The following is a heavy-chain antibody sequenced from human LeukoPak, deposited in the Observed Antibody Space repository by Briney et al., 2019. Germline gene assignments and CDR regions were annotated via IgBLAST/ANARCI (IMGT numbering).Heavy chain of an antibody. V-gene: IGHV4-59*02. D-gene: IGHD3-16*02. CDR3: ARLNLKSLRDVVIFDL. CDR1: GGSVSGLY. J-gene: IGHJ4*02. Sequence: SETLSLTCSVSGGSVSGLYWSCIGQPPGKGGEGFGHISDSGSTNHNHSHKCRVILSMDTSDNQVSLKVTSVTTTDTGVYSCARLNLKSLRDVVIFDLWGQGTLVTVSS. CDR2: ISDSGST.